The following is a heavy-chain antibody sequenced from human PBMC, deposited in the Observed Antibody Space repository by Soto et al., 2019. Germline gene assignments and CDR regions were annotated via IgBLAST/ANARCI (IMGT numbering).Heavy chain of an antibody. CDR2: IYQSGST. D-gene: IGHD6-13*01. Sequence: QVQLQESGPGLVKPSGTLSLTCAVSGGAISSSKWWSWVRQPPGKGLEWIGEIYQSGSTNYNPSLGRRVRMSVEKWSNQFSLKLTSVSAADTAVYYCARASATIAAAAIFDYWGQGTLVTVSS. J-gene: IGHJ4*02. CDR3: ARASATIAAAAIFDY. CDR1: GGAISSSKW. V-gene: IGHV4-4*02.